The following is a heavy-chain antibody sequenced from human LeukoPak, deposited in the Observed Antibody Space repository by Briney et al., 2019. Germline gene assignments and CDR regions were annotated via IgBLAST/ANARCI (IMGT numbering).Heavy chain of an antibody. J-gene: IGHJ4*02. CDR3: AYYGDYFDY. Sequence: GGSLRLSCAASGFIVSSNYMSWVRQAPGKGLDWVSVIYAGGSTYYADSVKGRFTISRDNSKTTLYLQMSSLRTEDTAVYYCAYYGDYFDYWGQGTLVTVSS. CDR1: GFIVSSNY. D-gene: IGHD2-21*01. CDR2: IYAGGST. V-gene: IGHV3-66*01.